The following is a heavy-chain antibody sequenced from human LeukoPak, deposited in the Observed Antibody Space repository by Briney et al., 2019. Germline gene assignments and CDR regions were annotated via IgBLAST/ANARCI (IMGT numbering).Heavy chain of an antibody. CDR1: GFTFSSYA. J-gene: IGHJ3*02. CDR3: AKASQNGKYQLPGAFDI. D-gene: IGHD2-2*01. V-gene: IGHV3-23*01. CDR2: ISGSGGST. Sequence: QPGGSLRLSCAASGFTFSSYAMSWVRRAPGKGLEWVSAISGSGGSTYYADSVKGRFTISRDNSKNTLYLQMNSLRAEDTAVYYCAKASQNGKYQLPGAFDIWGQGTMVTVSS.